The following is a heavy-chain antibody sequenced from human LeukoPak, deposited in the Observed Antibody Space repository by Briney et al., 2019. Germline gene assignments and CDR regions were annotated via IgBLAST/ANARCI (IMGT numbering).Heavy chain of an antibody. V-gene: IGHV3-49*04. CDR1: GFTFGDYA. Sequence: PGGSLRLSCTASGFTFGDYAMTWVRQAPGKGLEWVGFIRSKIYGGTPEYAASVKGRFTISRDNAKNTLYLQMNSLRAEDTAVYYCAKSDNGGWLQIPDYFDYWGQGTLVTVSS. CDR2: IRSKIYGGTP. J-gene: IGHJ4*02. D-gene: IGHD5-24*01. CDR3: AKSDNGGWLQIPDYFDY.